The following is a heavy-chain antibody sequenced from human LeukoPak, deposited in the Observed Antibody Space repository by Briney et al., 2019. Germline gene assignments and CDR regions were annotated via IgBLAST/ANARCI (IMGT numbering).Heavy chain of an antibody. D-gene: IGHD2/OR15-2a*01. J-gene: IGHJ6*04. CDR3: AREYYPPCFVDV. CDR1: GGSFSGYY. CDR2: INHSGST. V-gene: IGHV4-34*01. Sequence: SETLSLTCAVYGGSFSGYYWSWIRQPPGKGLEWIGEINHSGSTNYNPSLNSRVTISVDTSKNQFSLKLRSVTAADTAVYYCAREYYPPCFVDVWGKGTTVTVSS.